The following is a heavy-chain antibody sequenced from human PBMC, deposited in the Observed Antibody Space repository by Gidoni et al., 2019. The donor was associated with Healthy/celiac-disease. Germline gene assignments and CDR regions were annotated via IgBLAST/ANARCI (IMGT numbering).Heavy chain of an antibody. Sequence: QVQLQQWGAGLLKPSETLSLTCAAYGGSFSGSYWSWIRQPPGKRLEWIGEINHSGSTNYNPSLKSRVTISVDTSKNQFSLKLSSVTAADTAVYYCARPFEYSSSSRRRAYYYMDVWGKGTTVTVSS. CDR3: ARPFEYSSSSRRRAYYYMDV. CDR2: INHSGST. V-gene: IGHV4-34*01. J-gene: IGHJ6*03. CDR1: GGSFSGSY. D-gene: IGHD6-6*01.